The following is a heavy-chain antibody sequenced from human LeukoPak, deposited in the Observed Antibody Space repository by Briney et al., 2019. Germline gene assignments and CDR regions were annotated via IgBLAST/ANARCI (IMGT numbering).Heavy chain of an antibody. Sequence: SETLSLTCTVSGSSISSGGYYWSWIRQHPGKGLEWIGYIYYSGSTYYNPSLKSRVTISVDTSKNQFSLKLSSVTAADTAVYYCAREDYGDFKFDYWGQGTLVTVSS. CDR3: AREDYGDFKFDY. V-gene: IGHV4-31*03. D-gene: IGHD4-17*01. J-gene: IGHJ4*02. CDR1: GSSISSGGYY. CDR2: IYYSGST.